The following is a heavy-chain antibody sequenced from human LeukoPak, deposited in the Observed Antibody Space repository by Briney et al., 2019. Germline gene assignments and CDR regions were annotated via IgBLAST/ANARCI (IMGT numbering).Heavy chain of an antibody. V-gene: IGHV4-59*01. J-gene: IGHJ6*03. CDR3: ARGRTYYYYMDV. CDR2: IYYSGST. CDR1: GDSIRNYY. Sequence: SETLSLTCTVSGDSIRNYYWTWIRQPPGKGLEWIGYIYYSGSTNYNPSLKSRVTISIDTSKNQFSLKVTSVTAADTALYYCARGRTYYYYMDVWGKGTTVTVSS.